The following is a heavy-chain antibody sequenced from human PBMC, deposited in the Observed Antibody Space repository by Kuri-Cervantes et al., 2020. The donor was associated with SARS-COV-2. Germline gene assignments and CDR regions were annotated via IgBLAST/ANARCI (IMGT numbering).Heavy chain of an antibody. D-gene: IGHD6-13*01. J-gene: IGHJ4*03. CDR2: LSADGGST. Sequence: GGSLRLSCAASGFTFSTYAMSWVRQAPGKGLEWVAALSADGGSTYYADSVKGRFTVSRDNSKNTLHLQVDNLRAEDTAVYYCAKRLEQQLPGGFDSWGQGTTVTVSS. CDR1: GFTFSTYA. V-gene: IGHV3-23*01. CDR3: AKRLEQQLPGGFDS.